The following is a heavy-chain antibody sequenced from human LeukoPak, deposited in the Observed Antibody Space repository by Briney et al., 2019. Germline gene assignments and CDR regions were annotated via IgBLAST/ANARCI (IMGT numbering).Heavy chain of an antibody. D-gene: IGHD3-22*01. Sequence: ASVKVSCKASGHTFSGYYMHWVRQAPGQGLEWMGWINPNSGGTNYAQKFQGRVTMTRDTSISTAYMELSRLRSDDTAVYYCARGKKYYYDSSGYGDYWGQGTLVTVSS. CDR2: INPNSGGT. J-gene: IGHJ4*02. CDR3: ARGKKYYYDSSGYGDY. V-gene: IGHV1-2*02. CDR1: GHTFSGYY.